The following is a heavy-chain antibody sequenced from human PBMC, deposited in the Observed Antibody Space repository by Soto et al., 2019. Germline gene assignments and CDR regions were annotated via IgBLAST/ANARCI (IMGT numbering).Heavy chain of an antibody. Sequence: GALRLSCGASGFTFSSYWMSWVRQAPGKGLEWVANIKQDGSEKYYVDSVKGRFTISRDNAKNSLYLQMNSLRAEDTAVYYCARDRNDFWSGYPNNWFDPWGQGTLVTVSS. CDR2: IKQDGSEK. CDR3: ARDRNDFWSGYPNNWFDP. CDR1: GFTFSSYW. J-gene: IGHJ5*02. D-gene: IGHD3-3*01. V-gene: IGHV3-7*01.